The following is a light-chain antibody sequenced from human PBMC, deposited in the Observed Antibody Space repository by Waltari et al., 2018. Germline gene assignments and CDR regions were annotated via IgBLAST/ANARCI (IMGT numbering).Light chain of an antibody. CDR1: QSISSY. Sequence: DIHMTQSPSSLSASVGDRVTITCRASQSISSYLNWYQQKPGTAPKLLIYAASSLQSGVPSRFRGSGSGTDFTLTISSLQPEDFATYSCQQSYSTPFTFGPGTIVDIK. CDR2: AAS. J-gene: IGKJ3*01. CDR3: QQSYSTPFT. V-gene: IGKV1-39*01.